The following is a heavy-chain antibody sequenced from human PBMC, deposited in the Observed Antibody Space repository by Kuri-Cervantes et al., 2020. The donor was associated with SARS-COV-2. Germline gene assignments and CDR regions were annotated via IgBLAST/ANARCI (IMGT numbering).Heavy chain of an antibody. J-gene: IGHJ4*02. V-gene: IGHV2-5*02. CDR2: IYWDDDK. Sequence: SGPTLVKPTQTLTLTCTFSGFSLSTSGVGVGWIRQPPGEALEWLALIYWDDDKRYSPSLKRRLTTTKDTSKNQVVLTMTNMDPVDTATYYCAPVLWGGYFDYWGQGTLVTVSS. CDR1: GFSLSTSGVG. CDR3: APVLWGGYFDY. D-gene: IGHD3-16*01.